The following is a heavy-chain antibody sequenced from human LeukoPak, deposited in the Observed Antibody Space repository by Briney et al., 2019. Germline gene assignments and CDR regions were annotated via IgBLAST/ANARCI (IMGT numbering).Heavy chain of an antibody. CDR2: IRQDGGEI. D-gene: IGHD1-14*01. J-gene: IGHJ4*02. CDR3: ARDKITGASSFDH. V-gene: IGHV3-7*04. Sequence: GGSLRLSCAASEFTFRTYWMSWVRQAPGKGPEWVANIRQDGGEIYYVDSVKGRFTISRDNAKSSLYLQMNSLRAEDTAVYYCARDKITGASSFDHWGQGTLVTVSS. CDR1: EFTFRTYW.